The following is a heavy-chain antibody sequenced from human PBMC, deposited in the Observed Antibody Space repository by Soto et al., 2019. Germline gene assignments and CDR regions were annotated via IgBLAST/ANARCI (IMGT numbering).Heavy chain of an antibody. CDR1: GGTISRYS. V-gene: IGHV1-69*08. D-gene: IGHD2-2*01. J-gene: IGHJ6*02. Sequence: QVQLVQSGAEVKKPGSSVKVSCTASGGTISRYSITWVRQAPGHGLEWIGRVIPIFGIPTYAQKFQGRVTITADESTSTAYMELSRLRSDDTAVYYCAREDRDRETGLVPAAIDGMDVWGQGTTVTVSS. CDR3: AREDRDRETGLVPAAIDGMDV. CDR2: VIPIFGIP.